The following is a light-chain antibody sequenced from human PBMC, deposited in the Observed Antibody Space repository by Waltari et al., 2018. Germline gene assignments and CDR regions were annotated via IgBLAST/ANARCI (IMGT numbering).Light chain of an antibody. Sequence: QSVLTQPPSVSGAPGQRVTIPCTGSSSNIGGYYVSWYQQLPGTTPKLLIYQDNKRPSGVSDRCSGSKSGTSASLTITGLQTEDEADYYCLSYDSSLSAYIFGAGTRLTVL. J-gene: IGLJ1*01. V-gene: IGLV1-40*01. CDR1: SSNIGGYY. CDR3: LSYDSSLSAYI. CDR2: QDN.